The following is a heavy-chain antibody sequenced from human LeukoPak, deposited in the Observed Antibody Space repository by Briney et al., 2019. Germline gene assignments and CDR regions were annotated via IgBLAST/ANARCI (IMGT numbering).Heavy chain of an antibody. Sequence: ASVKVSCKASVYSFTSYGITWVRQAPGQGVAWMGWISAYNGNTNYAQKLQGRVTMATDTSTSTAYMELRSLRSDDTAVYYCATMDRIAAAGASLDYWGQGTLVTVSS. J-gene: IGHJ4*02. D-gene: IGHD6-13*01. CDR3: ATMDRIAAAGASLDY. CDR2: ISAYNGNT. V-gene: IGHV1-18*01. CDR1: VYSFTSYG.